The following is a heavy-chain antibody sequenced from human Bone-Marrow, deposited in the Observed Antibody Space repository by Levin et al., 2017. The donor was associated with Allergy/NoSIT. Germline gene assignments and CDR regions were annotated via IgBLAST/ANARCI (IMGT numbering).Heavy chain of an antibody. Sequence: PSETLSLTCSVSGGSISGGSGDYSWSWIRQPPGQGLEWVGYMYYSGNTYYNPSLKSRLTISVDTSKNQFSLRLSSVTAADPAVYYCARLFCTSTSCYLDYWGPGTLVTVSS. CDR1: GGSISGGSGDYS. CDR2: MYYSGNT. J-gene: IGHJ4*02. D-gene: IGHD2-2*01. CDR3: ARLFCTSTSCYLDY. V-gene: IGHV4-30-4*01.